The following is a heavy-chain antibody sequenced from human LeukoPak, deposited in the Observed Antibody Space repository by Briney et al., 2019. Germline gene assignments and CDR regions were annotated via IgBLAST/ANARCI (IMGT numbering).Heavy chain of an antibody. CDR2: ISHDGSSN. D-gene: IGHD3-22*01. CDR3: AKDHQEYYYDTSGPDY. Sequence: GRSLRLSCAASGFFFSNFGMHWVRQAPGKGLEWLAVISHDGSSNYYADSVKGRFTISRDNSMSTLYLQMNSLKAEDTAVYYCAKDHQEYYYDTSGPDYWGQGTLVTVSS. V-gene: IGHV3-30*18. J-gene: IGHJ4*02. CDR1: GFFFSNFG.